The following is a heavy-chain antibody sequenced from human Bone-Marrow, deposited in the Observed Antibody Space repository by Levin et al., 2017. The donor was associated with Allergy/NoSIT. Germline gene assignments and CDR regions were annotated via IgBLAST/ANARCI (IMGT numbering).Heavy chain of an antibody. D-gene: IGHD1-1*01. Sequence: PSQTLSLTCTVSGGSISSSGYHWTWIRQYPNKGLEWIGYISYRGSTYFNPSLKSRLTMSIDTSEQHFSLNLTSVSAAYTAIYYCARLDGYSFDYWGQGALVTVSS. CDR1: GGSISSSGYH. CDR3: ARLDGYSFDY. CDR2: ISYRGST. V-gene: IGHV4-31*03. J-gene: IGHJ4*02.